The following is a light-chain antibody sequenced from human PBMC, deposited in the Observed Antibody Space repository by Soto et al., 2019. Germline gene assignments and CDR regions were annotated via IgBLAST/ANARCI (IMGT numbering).Light chain of an antibody. CDR1: QSVSSSY. J-gene: IGKJ3*01. CDR3: QQYGSSLFT. Sequence: EMGLTQSPATLSLSPGEITTLSCSASQSVSSSYLAWYQQKPGQAPRLLIYVASSRATGIPARFSVSGSGTDFTLTISRLEPEDFAVYYCQQYGSSLFTFGRGTKVDIK. CDR2: VAS. V-gene: IGKV3-20*01.